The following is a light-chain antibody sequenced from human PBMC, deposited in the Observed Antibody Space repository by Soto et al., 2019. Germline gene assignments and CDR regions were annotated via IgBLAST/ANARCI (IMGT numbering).Light chain of an antibody. Sequence: EIVMTQSPATLSVSPGERATLSCRASQSVNSNLAWYQQKPGQAPRLLIYGASTRATGIPTRFSGRGSGTEFTLTINSLQSEDFAVYYCQQYTNWPLTFGGGTKVEI. CDR3: QQYTNWPLT. J-gene: IGKJ4*01. CDR2: GAS. V-gene: IGKV3-15*01. CDR1: QSVNSN.